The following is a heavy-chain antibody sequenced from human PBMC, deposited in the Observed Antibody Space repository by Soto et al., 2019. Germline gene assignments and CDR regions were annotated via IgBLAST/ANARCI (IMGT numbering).Heavy chain of an antibody. J-gene: IGHJ6*03. CDR1: GYTSTSYG. CDR3: ARVGILRFLEWADYYYYMDV. Sequence: ASVKVSCKASGYTSTSYGISWVRQAPGQGLEWMGWISAYNGNTNYAQKLQGRVTMTTDTSTSTAYMELRSLRSDDTAVYYCARVGILRFLEWADYYYYMDVWGKGTTVTVSS. V-gene: IGHV1-18*01. CDR2: ISAYNGNT. D-gene: IGHD3-3*01.